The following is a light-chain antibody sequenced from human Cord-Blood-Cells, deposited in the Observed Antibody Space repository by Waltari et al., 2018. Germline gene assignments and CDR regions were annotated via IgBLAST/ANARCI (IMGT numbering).Light chain of an antibody. Sequence: QSALTQPASVSGSPGQSITISCTGTSSDVGRYNLFSWYQQHPGKAPKLMISEGSKRPSGVSNRFSGSKSGNTASLSISGLQAEDEADYYCCSHAGSSTWVFGGGTKLTVL. CDR2: EGS. CDR3: CSHAGSSTWV. J-gene: IGLJ3*02. V-gene: IGLV2-23*01. CDR1: SSDVGRYNL.